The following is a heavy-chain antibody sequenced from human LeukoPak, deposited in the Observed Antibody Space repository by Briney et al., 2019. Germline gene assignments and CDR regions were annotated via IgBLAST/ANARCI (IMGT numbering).Heavy chain of an antibody. CDR1: GGTFSSYA. CDR2: IIPIFGTA. J-gene: IGHJ4*02. V-gene: IGHV1-69*05. D-gene: IGHD2-2*01. Sequence: ASVKVSCKASGGTFSSYAISWVRQAPGQGLEWMGRIIPIFGTANYAQKFQGRVTITTDESTSTAYMELSSLRSEDTAVYYCARARYCSSTSCSARFDYWGQGTLVTVSS. CDR3: ARARYCSSTSCSARFDY.